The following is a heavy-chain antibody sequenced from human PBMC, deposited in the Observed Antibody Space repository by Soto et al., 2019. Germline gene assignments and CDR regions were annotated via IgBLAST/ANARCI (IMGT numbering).Heavy chain of an antibody. Sequence: ASVKVSCKASGYSFTNNGISWVRQALGQGLEWMGWISAYNGNTNYVKKFQGRVTMTTGTSTSTASMELRSLRSDDTAVYYCARVSYSGNWFVHSVAGPNWFDPWGQGTLVTVSS. CDR3: ARVSYSGNWFVHSVAGPNWFDP. CDR2: ISAYNGNT. J-gene: IGHJ5*02. CDR1: GYSFTNNG. D-gene: IGHD6-13*01. V-gene: IGHV1-18*01.